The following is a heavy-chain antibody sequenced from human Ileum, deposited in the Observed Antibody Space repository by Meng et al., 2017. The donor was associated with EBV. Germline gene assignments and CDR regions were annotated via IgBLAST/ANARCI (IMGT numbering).Heavy chain of an antibody. Sequence: VQLVESGGGLVKPGVSLRLSCAASGFTFSSYSMNWVRQAPGKGLEWVSSISSSSSYIYYADSVKGRFTISRDNAKNSLYLQMNSLRAEDTAVYYCARGGVVVTPSDYWGQGTLVTVSS. CDR1: GFTFSSYS. CDR3: ARGGVVVTPSDY. V-gene: IGHV3-21*01. CDR2: ISSSSSYI. J-gene: IGHJ4*02. D-gene: IGHD2-21*02.